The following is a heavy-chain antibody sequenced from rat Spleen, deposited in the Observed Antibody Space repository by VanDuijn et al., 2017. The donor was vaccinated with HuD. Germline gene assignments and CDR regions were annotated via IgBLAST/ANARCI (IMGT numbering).Heavy chain of an antibody. J-gene: IGHJ1*01. CDR3: ARHEDYYSIYPHWYFDF. CDR2: ISYDGSTT. D-gene: IGHD1-2*01. CDR1: GFTFSDYY. Sequence: EVQLVESDGGLVQPGRSLKLSCATSGFTFSDYYMAWVRQAPTKGLDWVATISYDGSTTYYRDSVKGRFTMSRDNAKSTLYLQMDSLRSEDTATYYCARHEDYYSIYPHWYFDFWGPGTMVTVSS. V-gene: IGHV5-29*01.